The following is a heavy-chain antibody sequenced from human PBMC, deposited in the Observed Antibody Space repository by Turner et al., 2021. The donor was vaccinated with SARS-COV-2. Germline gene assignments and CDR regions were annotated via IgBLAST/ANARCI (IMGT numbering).Heavy chain of an antibody. J-gene: IGHJ4*02. CDR1: GFTFSDYW. Sequence: EVPLVESGGGLVEPGGSLRLSCAASGFTFSDYWMTWVRQAPGKGLEWVANIRQDGIEKNYVDSVKGRFTISRDNAKNSVFLQMNSLRDEDTALYYCARGTVAAHWGQGTQVTVSS. D-gene: IGHD6-19*01. CDR2: IRQDGIEK. V-gene: IGHV3-7*04. CDR3: ARGTVAAH.